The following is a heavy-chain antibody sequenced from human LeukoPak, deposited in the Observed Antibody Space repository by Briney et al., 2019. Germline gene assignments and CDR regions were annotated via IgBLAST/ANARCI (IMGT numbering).Heavy chain of an antibody. Sequence: GASVKVSCKATSRISWVRQAPGQGLEWMGWIGSYGGDTYYAQKFQGRVTVTTDTSTSTVYMELRSLRSADTAVYYCARDLWNFYDDSGYYRDFDSWGQGTLVTVSS. D-gene: IGHD3-22*01. J-gene: IGHJ5*01. CDR3: ARDLWNFYDDSGYYRDFDS. CDR1: TSR. V-gene: IGHV1-18*01. CDR2: IGSYGGDT.